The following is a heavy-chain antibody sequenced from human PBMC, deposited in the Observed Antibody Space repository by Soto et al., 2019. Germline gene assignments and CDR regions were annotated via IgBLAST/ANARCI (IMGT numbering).Heavy chain of an antibody. Sequence: GGSLRLSCAASGLPFNRNGMHWVRQAPGKGLEWVAVIWYDGSKEYYSDSVKGRFTISRDNSKNMLYLQMNSVRVEDTAVYFCARDRSAGNYFYYGKDVCGQGTTVTVS. D-gene: IGHD1-1*01. J-gene: IGHJ6*02. CDR2: IWYDGSKE. V-gene: IGHV3-33*01. CDR3: ARDRSAGNYFYYGKDV. CDR1: GLPFNRNG.